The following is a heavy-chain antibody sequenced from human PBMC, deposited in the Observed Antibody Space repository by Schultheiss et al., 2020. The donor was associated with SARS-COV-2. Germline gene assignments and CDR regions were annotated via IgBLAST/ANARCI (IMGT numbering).Heavy chain of an antibody. CDR3: ARDATYYDFWSGYYNWFDP. D-gene: IGHD3-3*01. Sequence: GGSLRLSCAASGFTFSSYGMHWVRQAPGKGLEWVAVIWYDGSNKYYADSVKGRFTISRDNSKNTLYLQMNSLRAEDTAVYYCARDATYYDFWSGYYNWFDPWGQGTLVTVSS. V-gene: IGHV3-33*01. CDR1: GFTFSSYG. J-gene: IGHJ5*02. CDR2: IWYDGSNK.